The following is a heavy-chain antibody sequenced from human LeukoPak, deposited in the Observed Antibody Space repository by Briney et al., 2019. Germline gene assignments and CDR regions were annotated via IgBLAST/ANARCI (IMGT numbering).Heavy chain of an antibody. V-gene: IGHV3-48*03. CDR2: ISSSGSTI. CDR3: AKDRGYCTNGVCFRGLIDY. J-gene: IGHJ4*02. CDR1: GFTFSSYE. D-gene: IGHD2-8*01. Sequence: GGSLRLSCAASGFTFSSYEMNWVRQAPGKGLEWVSYISSSGSTIYYADSVKGRFTISRDNAKNTLYLQMNSLRAEDTAVYYCAKDRGYCTNGVCFRGLIDYWGQGTLVTVSS.